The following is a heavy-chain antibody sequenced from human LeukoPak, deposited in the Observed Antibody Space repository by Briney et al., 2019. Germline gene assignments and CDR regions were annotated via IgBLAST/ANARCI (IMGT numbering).Heavy chain of an antibody. CDR1: GFTFSSYW. V-gene: IGHV3-7*01. J-gene: IGHJ6*03. CDR3: AREATVVTLLSYYYYYYMDV. Sequence: PGGSLRLSCAASGFTFSSYWRGWVRQAPGKGLEWVANIKQDGSEKYYVDSVKGRFTISRDNAKNSLYLQMNSLRAEDTAVYYCAREATVVTLLSYYYYYYMDVWGKGTTVTVSS. D-gene: IGHD4-23*01. CDR2: IKQDGSEK.